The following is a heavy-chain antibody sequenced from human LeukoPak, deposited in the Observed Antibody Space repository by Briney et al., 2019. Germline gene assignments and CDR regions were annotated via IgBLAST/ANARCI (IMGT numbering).Heavy chain of an antibody. CDR3: ASGGHCSGGSCYSFDAFDI. V-gene: IGHV4-4*07. Sequence: SETLSLTCTVSGGSISTYYWNWIRQPAGKGLEWIGRIYTSGSTSYNPSLKSRVTMSVDTSKNQFSLKLTSVTAADTAVYYCASGGHCSGGSCYSFDAFDIWGQGTMVTVS. D-gene: IGHD2-15*01. CDR2: IYTSGST. J-gene: IGHJ3*02. CDR1: GGSISTYY.